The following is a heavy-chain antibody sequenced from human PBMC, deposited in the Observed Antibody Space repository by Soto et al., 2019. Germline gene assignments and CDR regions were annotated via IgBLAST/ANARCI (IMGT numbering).Heavy chain of an antibody. CDR1: GYTFGAYY. CDR3: AREFDSGDLGLDL. V-gene: IGHV1-2*02. Sequence: QVQLVQSGPEVKTPGASVRVSCKSSGYTFGAYYIHWVRQAPGQGLEWMGWVSPLSGSTNLAQRFQGRLTLTRDTSINTVFMALRWLRSDDTALYFCAREFDSGDLGLDLWGQGTTVSVSS. J-gene: IGHJ6*02. CDR2: VSPLSGST. D-gene: IGHD2-21*01.